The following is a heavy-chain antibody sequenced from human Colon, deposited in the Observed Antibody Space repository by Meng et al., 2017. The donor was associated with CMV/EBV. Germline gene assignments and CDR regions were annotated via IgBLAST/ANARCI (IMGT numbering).Heavy chain of an antibody. CDR2: ISSGGATT. CDR1: GFAFSSFA. D-gene: IGHD1-1*01. V-gene: IGHV3-23*01. CDR3: AKGLRTRSHYGMDV. J-gene: IGHJ6*02. Sequence: GGSLRLSCAASGFAFSSFALSWVRQAPGKGLEWVSGISSGGATTYYADSLKGRFTISRDNSKNTLYLQMNTLRADDTAVYYCAKGLRTRSHYGMDVWGQGTTVTVSS.